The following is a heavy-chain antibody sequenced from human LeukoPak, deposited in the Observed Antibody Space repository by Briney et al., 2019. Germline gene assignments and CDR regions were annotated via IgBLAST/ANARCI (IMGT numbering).Heavy chain of an antibody. Sequence: SETLSLTCTVSGGSISSSSYYWGWIRQPPGKGLEWIGYIYTSGSTNYNPSLKSRVTISVDTSKNQFSLKLSSVTAADTAVYYCARQGCSSTSCYNEVGWFDPWGQGTLVTVSS. CDR3: ARQGCSSTSCYNEVGWFDP. V-gene: IGHV4-61*05. CDR1: GGSISSSSYY. D-gene: IGHD2-2*02. J-gene: IGHJ5*02. CDR2: IYTSGST.